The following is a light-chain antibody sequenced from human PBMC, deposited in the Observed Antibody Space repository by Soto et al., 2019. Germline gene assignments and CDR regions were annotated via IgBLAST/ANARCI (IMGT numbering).Light chain of an antibody. CDR1: QSVSSS. J-gene: IGKJ5*01. Sequence: EVVLTQSPATLSFSPGDPATLSCGASQSVSSSLAWYQQKPGQAPRLLIYDASSRATGIPARFSGSGSGTDFTLTISSLEPEDFAVYYCHHRGNGITFGQGTRLEIK. V-gene: IGKV3-11*01. CDR3: HHRGNGIT. CDR2: DAS.